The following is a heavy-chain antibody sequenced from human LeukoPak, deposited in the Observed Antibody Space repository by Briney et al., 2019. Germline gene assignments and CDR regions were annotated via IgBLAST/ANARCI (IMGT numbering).Heavy chain of an antibody. Sequence: PSETLSLTCAVSGGSISSGGYSWSWIRQPPGKGLEWIGYIYHSGSTYYNPSLKSRVTISVDRSKNQFSLKLSSVTAADTAVYYCARVGDFWSGYPFDYWGQGTLVTVSS. J-gene: IGHJ4*02. V-gene: IGHV4-30-2*01. D-gene: IGHD3-3*01. CDR2: IYHSGST. CDR3: ARVGDFWSGYPFDY. CDR1: GGSISSGGYS.